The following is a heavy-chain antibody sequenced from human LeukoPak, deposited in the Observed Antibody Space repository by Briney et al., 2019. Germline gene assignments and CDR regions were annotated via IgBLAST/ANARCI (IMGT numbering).Heavy chain of an antibody. V-gene: IGHV4-34*01. Sequence: PSETLSLTCAVYGGSFSGYYWSWIRQPPGKGLEWLGEINHSGSTNYNPSLKSRVTISVDTSKNQFSLKLSSVTAADTAVYYCARGHIGDIVVVPAAMGYYYYYMDVWGKGTTVTVSS. J-gene: IGHJ6*03. CDR2: INHSGST. CDR1: GGSFSGYY. D-gene: IGHD2-2*01. CDR3: ARGHIGDIVVVPAAMGYYYYYMDV.